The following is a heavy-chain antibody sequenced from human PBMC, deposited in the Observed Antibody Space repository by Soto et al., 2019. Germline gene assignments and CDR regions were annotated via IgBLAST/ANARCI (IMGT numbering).Heavy chain of an antibody. D-gene: IGHD4-17*01. V-gene: IGHV4-39*01. CDR1: GGSISSSSYY. J-gene: IGHJ1*01. CDR2: IYYSGST. Sequence: SETLSLTCTVSGGSISSSSYYWGWIRQPPGKGLEWIGSIYYSGSTYYNPSLKSRVTISVDTSKNQFSLKLSSVTAADTAVYYCARSFYGDYGYFQHWGQGTLVTVSS. CDR3: ARSFYGDYGYFQH.